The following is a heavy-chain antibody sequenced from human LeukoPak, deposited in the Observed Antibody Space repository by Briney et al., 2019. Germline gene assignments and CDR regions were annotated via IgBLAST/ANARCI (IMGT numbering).Heavy chain of an antibody. J-gene: IGHJ6*04. V-gene: IGHV3-48*03. D-gene: IGHD5-12*01. CDR3: ARLNIVATIRYYYYYGTDV. CDR1: GFTFSSYE. CDR2: ISSSGSTI. Sequence: AGSLRLSCAASGFTFSSYEMNWVRQAPGKGLEWVSYISSSGSTIYYADSVKGRFTISRDNAKNSLYLQMNSLRAEDTAVYYCARLNIVATIRYYYYYGTDVWGKGTTVTVSS.